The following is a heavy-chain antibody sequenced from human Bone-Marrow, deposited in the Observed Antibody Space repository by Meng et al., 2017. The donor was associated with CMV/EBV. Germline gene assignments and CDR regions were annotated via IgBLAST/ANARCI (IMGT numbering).Heavy chain of an antibody. V-gene: IGHV3-74*01. Sequence: GESLKISCAASGFTFSSYWMHWVRQAPGKGLVWVSRINSDGSSTSYADSVKGRFTISRDNAKNTLYLQMNSLRAEDTAVYYCASGILPWNYYYGMDNWGQGTTVTVSS. CDR2: INSDGSST. D-gene: IGHD1-14*01. CDR3: ASGILPWNYYYGMDN. J-gene: IGHJ6*02. CDR1: GFTFSSYW.